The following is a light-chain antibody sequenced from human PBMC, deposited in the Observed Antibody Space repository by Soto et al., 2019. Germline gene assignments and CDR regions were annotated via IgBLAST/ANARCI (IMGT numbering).Light chain of an antibody. Sequence: QSVLTQPASVSGSPGQSITISCTGTSSDVGGYNYVSWYQQHPGKAPKLMIYEVSNRPSGVSNRFSGSKSGNTASLTISGLQAEDGADYYCSSYTSSSTPHVVFGGGTKLTVL. J-gene: IGLJ2*01. CDR2: EVS. CDR1: SSDVGGYNY. CDR3: SSYTSSSTPHVV. V-gene: IGLV2-14*01.